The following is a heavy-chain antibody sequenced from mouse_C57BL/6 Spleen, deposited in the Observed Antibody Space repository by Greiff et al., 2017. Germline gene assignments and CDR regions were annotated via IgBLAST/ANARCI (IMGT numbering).Heavy chain of an antibody. J-gene: IGHJ2*01. CDR1: GFSFNTYA. CDR3: VRQLLTYFDY. Sequence: EVKLVESGGGLVQPKGSLKLSCAASGFSFNTYAMNWVRQAPGKGLEWVARIRSKSNNYATYYADSVKDRFTISRDDSESMLYLQMNNLKTEDTAMYYCVRQLLTYFDYWGQGTTLTVSS. V-gene: IGHV10-1*01. CDR2: IRSKSNNYAT. D-gene: IGHD1-1*01.